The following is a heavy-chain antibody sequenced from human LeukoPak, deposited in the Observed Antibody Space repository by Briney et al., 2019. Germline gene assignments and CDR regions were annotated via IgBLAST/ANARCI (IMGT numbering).Heavy chain of an antibody. CDR1: GFTFSSCA. Sequence: PGKSLRLSCAASGFTFSSCAINWVRQAPGKGLEWGAVISYDGTNKNYADSVKGRFTISRDSSKNTVYLEMNSLRGEDTAVYYCARDPEHYGSGSYLDYWGQGSLVTVSS. D-gene: IGHD3-10*01. J-gene: IGHJ4*02. CDR3: ARDPEHYGSGSYLDY. CDR2: ISYDGTNK. V-gene: IGHV3-30-3*01.